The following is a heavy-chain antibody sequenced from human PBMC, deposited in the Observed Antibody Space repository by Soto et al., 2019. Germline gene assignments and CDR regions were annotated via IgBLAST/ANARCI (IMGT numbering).Heavy chain of an antibody. Sequence: GASLKISCKGSGYSFTSYWIGWVRQMPGKGLEWMGRIDPSDSYTNYSPSFQGHVTISADKSISTAYLQWSSLKASDTAMYYCARHAGATVAGTPNYYYYGMDVWGQGTTVTVSS. CDR1: GYSFTSYW. CDR2: IDPSDSYT. V-gene: IGHV5-10-1*01. CDR3: ARHAGATVAGTPNYYYYGMDV. D-gene: IGHD4-17*01. J-gene: IGHJ6*02.